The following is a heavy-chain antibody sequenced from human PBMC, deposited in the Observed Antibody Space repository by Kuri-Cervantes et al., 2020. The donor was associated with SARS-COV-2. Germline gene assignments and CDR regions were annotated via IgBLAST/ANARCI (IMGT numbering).Heavy chain of an antibody. J-gene: IGHJ4*02. V-gene: IGHV3-21*01. Sequence: GESLKISCAASGFTFSSYSMNWVRQAPGKGLEWVSSISSSSSYIYYADSVECRFTISRDNAKNSLYLQMNSLRAEDTAVYYCARDLKESKGMDFDYWGQGTLVTVSS. CDR1: GFTFSSYS. CDR3: ARDLKESKGMDFDY. D-gene: IGHD5-24*01. CDR2: ISSSSSYI.